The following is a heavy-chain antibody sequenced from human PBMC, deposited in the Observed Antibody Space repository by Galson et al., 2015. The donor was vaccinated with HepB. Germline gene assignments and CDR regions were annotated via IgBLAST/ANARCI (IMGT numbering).Heavy chain of an antibody. J-gene: IGHJ4*02. CDR2: ISSSSYI. CDR3: ARGGDYDFWSGYPNYFDY. Sequence: SLRLSCAASGFTFSSYSMNWVRQAPGKGLEWVSSISSSSYIYYADSVKGRFTISRDNAKNSLYLQMNSLRAEDTAVYYCARGGDYDFWSGYPNYFDYWGQGTLVTVSS. V-gene: IGHV3-21*01. D-gene: IGHD3-3*01. CDR1: GFTFSSYS.